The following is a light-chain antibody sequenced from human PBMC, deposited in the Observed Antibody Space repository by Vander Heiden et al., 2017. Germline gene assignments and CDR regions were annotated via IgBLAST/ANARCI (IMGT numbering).Light chain of an antibody. Sequence: IVLTQSPPTLSLSPGERATLSCRASQSVSSYLAWYQQQPGQAPRLLIYDASNRATGIPARFSGGGSGTDVTLTISSLEPEDFAVYYCQQRSNWPPPITFGQGTRLEIK. CDR1: QSVSSY. J-gene: IGKJ5*01. CDR2: DAS. V-gene: IGKV3-11*01. CDR3: QQRSNWPPPIT.